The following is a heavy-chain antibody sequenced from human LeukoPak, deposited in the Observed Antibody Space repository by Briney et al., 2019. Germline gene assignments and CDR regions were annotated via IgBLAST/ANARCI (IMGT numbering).Heavy chain of an antibody. Sequence: GGSLILSCAASGFTFDDYGMSWVRQAPGKGLEWVSGINWNGGSTGYADSVKGRFTISRDNAKNSLYLQMNSLRAEDTALYYCATEPYYYDSSARDDYYYGMDVWGQGTTVTVSS. CDR2: INWNGGST. CDR1: GFTFDDYG. J-gene: IGHJ6*02. V-gene: IGHV3-20*04. CDR3: ATEPYYYDSSARDDYYYGMDV. D-gene: IGHD3-22*01.